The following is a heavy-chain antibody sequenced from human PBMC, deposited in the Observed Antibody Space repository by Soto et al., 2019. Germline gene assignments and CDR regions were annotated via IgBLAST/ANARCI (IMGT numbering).Heavy chain of an antibody. J-gene: IGHJ6*02. V-gene: IGHV1-8*01. D-gene: IGHD3-10*01. Sequence: ASVKVSCKASGYTFTSYDINWVRQATGQGLEWMGWMNPNSGNTGYAQKFQGRVTMTRNTSISTAYMELSSLRSEDTAVYYCAKFRGGHYYYYGMDVWGQGTTVTVSS. CDR3: AKFRGGHYYYYGMDV. CDR1: GYTFTSYD. CDR2: MNPNSGNT.